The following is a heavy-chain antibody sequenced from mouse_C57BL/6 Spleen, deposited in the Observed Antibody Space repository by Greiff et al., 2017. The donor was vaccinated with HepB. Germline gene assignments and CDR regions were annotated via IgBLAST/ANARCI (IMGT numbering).Heavy chain of an antibody. V-gene: IGHV5-4*01. CDR3: ARERGLRRGFDY. Sequence: EVQGVESGGGLVKPGGSLKLSCAASGFTFSSYAMSWVRQTPEKRLEWVATISDGGSYTYYPDNVKGRFTISRDNAKNNLYLQMSHLKSEDTAMYYCARERGLRRGFDYWGQGTTLTVSS. J-gene: IGHJ2*01. CDR2: ISDGGSYT. D-gene: IGHD2-4*01. CDR1: GFTFSSYA.